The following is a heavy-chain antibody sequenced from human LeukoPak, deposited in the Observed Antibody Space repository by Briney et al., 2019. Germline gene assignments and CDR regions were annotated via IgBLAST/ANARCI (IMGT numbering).Heavy chain of an antibody. Sequence: GGSLRLSCAASGFTFSSYAMSWVRQAPGKWLEWVSGISGSGDGTYYADSVKGRFTISRDNSKNTLYMQMNSLRADDTAIYFCAKRRDGYNNGAFDIWGQGTMVIVSS. J-gene: IGHJ3*02. CDR3: AKRRDGYNNGAFDI. V-gene: IGHV3-23*01. CDR2: ISGSGDGT. CDR1: GFTFSSYA. D-gene: IGHD5-24*01.